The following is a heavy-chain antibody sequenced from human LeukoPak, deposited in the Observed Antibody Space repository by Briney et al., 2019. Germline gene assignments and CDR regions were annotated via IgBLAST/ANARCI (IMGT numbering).Heavy chain of an antibody. CDR1: GFTVSSNY. D-gene: IGHD6-6*01. V-gene: IGHV3-66*01. CDR3: ARGLDSSSSFTY. CDR2: IYSGGST. Sequence: PGGSLRLSCAASGFTVSSNYMSWVRLAPGKGLEWVSVIYSGGSTYYADSVKGRFTISRDNSKNTLYLQMNSLRAEDTAVYYCARGLDSSSSFTYWGQGTLVTVSS. J-gene: IGHJ4*02.